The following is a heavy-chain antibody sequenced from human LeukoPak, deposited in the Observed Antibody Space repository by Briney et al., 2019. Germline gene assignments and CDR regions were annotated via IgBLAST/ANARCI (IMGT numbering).Heavy chain of an antibody. V-gene: IGHV4-34*01. D-gene: IGHD6-19*01. Sequence: SETLSLTCAVYGRSFSGYYWSWIRQPPGKGLEWIGEINHSGSSNYNPSLKSRVTISVDTSKNQFSLKLSSVTAADTAVYYCARLSASSHSSGWYHYYYYMDVWGKGTTVTISS. CDR2: INHSGSS. CDR3: ARLSASSHSSGWYHYYYYMDV. J-gene: IGHJ6*03. CDR1: GRSFSGYY.